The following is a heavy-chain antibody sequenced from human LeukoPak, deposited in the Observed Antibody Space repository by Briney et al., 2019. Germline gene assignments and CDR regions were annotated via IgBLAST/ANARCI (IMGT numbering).Heavy chain of an antibody. CDR3: ARGEYSSGSYSDDAFDI. CDR1: GYTLSGDY. Sequence: GASVKVSCKASGYTLSGDYMYWVRQAPGQGLELMGWINPNSGGTNYEQKFQGRVAMTSDTSINTAYLELSRLRSDDTAVYYRARGEYSSGSYSDDAFDIWGQGTMVTVSS. J-gene: IGHJ3*02. V-gene: IGHV1-2*02. D-gene: IGHD1-26*01. CDR2: INPNSGGT.